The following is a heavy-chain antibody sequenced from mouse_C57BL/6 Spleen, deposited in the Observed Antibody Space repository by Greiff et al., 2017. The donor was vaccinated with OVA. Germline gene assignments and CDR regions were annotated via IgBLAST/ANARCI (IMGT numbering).Heavy chain of an antibody. CDR1: GYAFSSSW. Sequence: QVQLKESGPELVKPGASVKISCKASGYAFSSSWMNWVKQRPGKGLEWIGRIYPGDGDTNYNGKFKGKATLTADKSSSTAYMQLSSLTSEDSAVYFCARDDGYYPYYFDYWGQGTTLTVSS. D-gene: IGHD2-3*01. CDR3: ARDDGYYPYYFDY. CDR2: IYPGDGDT. V-gene: IGHV1-82*01. J-gene: IGHJ2*01.